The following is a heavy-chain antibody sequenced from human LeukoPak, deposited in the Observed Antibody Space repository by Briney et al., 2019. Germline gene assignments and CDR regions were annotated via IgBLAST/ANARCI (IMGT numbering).Heavy chain of an antibody. CDR1: GFTFSSYG. Sequence: GGSLRLSCAASGFTFSSYGMHWVRQAPGKGLEWVAVISYDGSNKYYADSVKGRFTISRDNSKNTLYLQMNSLRAEDTAVYYCARDPGDEYYFDYWGQGTLVTVSS. V-gene: IGHV3-30*03. CDR3: ARDPGDEYYFDY. D-gene: IGHD3-10*01. J-gene: IGHJ4*02. CDR2: ISYDGSNK.